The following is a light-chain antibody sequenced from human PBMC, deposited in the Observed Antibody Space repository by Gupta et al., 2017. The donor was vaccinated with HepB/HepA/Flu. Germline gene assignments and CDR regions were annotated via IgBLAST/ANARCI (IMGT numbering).Light chain of an antibody. CDR1: ALPKQY. CDR2: KDS. V-gene: IGLV3-25*03. CDR3: QSADSSGAYVI. Sequence: SYELTQPPSVSVSPGQTARITCPGDALPKQYAYWYQQKPGQAPVLVILKDSERPSGIPERFSCSSSGTTVTLTISGVQAEDEADYYCQSADSSGAYVIFGGGTKLTVL. J-gene: IGLJ2*01.